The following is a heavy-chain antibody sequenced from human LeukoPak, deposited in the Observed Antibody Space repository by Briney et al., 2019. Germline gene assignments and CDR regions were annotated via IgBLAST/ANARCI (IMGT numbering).Heavy chain of an antibody. V-gene: IGHV3-48*04. CDR3: AKSFVSGIVVAGLYYYYYGMDV. D-gene: IGHD6-19*01. CDR1: GFTFSSYS. J-gene: IGHJ6*02. Sequence: GGSLRLSCAASGFTFSSYSMNWVRQAPGKGLEWVSYISSSSSTIYYADSVKGRFTISRDNAKNSLYLQMNSLRAEDTAVYYCAKSFVSGIVVAGLYYYYYGMDVWGQGTTVTVSS. CDR2: ISSSSSTI.